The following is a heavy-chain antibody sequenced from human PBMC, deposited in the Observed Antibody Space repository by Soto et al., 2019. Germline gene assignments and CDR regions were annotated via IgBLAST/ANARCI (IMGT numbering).Heavy chain of an antibody. CDR3: AKPVELDQTAYFDY. CDR1: GFSFSIYG. J-gene: IGHJ4*02. V-gene: IGHV3-30*18. CDR2: ISYDGSNK. D-gene: IGHD1-1*01. Sequence: GGSWRPSSAASGFSFSIYGMHWVRQAPGKGLEWVAVISYDGSNKYYADSVKGRFTISRDNSKNTLYLQMNSLRAEDTAVYYCAKPVELDQTAYFDYWGQG.